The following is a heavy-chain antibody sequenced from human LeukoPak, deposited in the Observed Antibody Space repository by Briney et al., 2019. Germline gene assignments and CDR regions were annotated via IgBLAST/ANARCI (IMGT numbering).Heavy chain of an antibody. D-gene: IGHD1-26*01. CDR3: ARPRATVGATIDY. CDR1: GYTFTIYW. J-gene: IGHJ4*02. V-gene: IGHV5-51*01. CDR2: MYPGDSDT. Sequence: GESLTISCQGSGYTFTIYWIGWVRQMPGKGLEWMGIMYPGDSDTRYSPSFQGQVTISADKSISTAYLQWSSLKASDTAIYYCARPRATVGATIDYWGQGTLVTVSS.